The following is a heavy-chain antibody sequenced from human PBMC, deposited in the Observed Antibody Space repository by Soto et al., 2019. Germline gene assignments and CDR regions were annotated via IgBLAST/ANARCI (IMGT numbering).Heavy chain of an antibody. D-gene: IGHD3-22*01. V-gene: IGHV4-30-4*01. CDR1: GGSISSGDYY. CDR2: IYYSGST. CDR3: ARAFDDSSGYYGGLGY. J-gene: IGHJ4*02. Sequence: PSETLSLTCTVSGGSISSGDYYWSWIRQPPGKGLEGIGYIYYSGSTYYNPSLKNRITISVDTPRNQLSLKLSSVTAEDTAVYYCARAFDDSSGYYGGLGYWGQGTLVTVSS.